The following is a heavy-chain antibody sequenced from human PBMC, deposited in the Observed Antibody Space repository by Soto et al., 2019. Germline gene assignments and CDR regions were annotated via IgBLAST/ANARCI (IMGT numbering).Heavy chain of an antibody. CDR3: ARDLCCYCGTDCYPLDV. D-gene: IGHD2-21*02. CDR2: MYNTGST. J-gene: IGHJ6*02. CDR1: GGSISGYY. V-gene: IGHV4-59*01. Sequence: QVQLQESGPGLVKPSETLSLTCTVSGGSISGYYWSWIRQPPGKGLEWIGYMYNTGSTVYNPSFKCRVTISVDTSKNQFSLKLNSVTAADTAVYYCARDLCCYCGTDCYPLDVWGQGTTVTGSS.